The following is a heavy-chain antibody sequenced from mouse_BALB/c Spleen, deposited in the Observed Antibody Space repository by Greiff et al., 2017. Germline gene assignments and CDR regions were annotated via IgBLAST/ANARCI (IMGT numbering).Heavy chain of an antibody. CDR1: GFSLTSYD. D-gene: IGHD1-1*01. Sequence: VHLVESGPGLVAPSQSLSITCTVSGFSLTSYDISWIRQPPGKGLEWLGVIWTGGGTNYNSAFMSRLSISKDNSKSQVFLKMNSLQTDDTAIYYCVREGGSSYVHYAMDYWGQGTSVTVSS. J-gene: IGHJ4*01. V-gene: IGHV2-9-2*01. CDR2: IWTGGGT. CDR3: VREGGSSYVHYAMDY.